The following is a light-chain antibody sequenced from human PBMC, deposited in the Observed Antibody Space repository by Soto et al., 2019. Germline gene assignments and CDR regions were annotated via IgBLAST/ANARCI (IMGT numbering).Light chain of an antibody. CDR3: SSYTTSTSFVV. Sequence: QSALTQPASVSGSPGQSITISCTGTSSDVGDYHYVSWYQQHPGKAPKLMIYEVSNRPSGVSNRFSGSKSGNTASLTISGLQAEDEADYYCSSYTTSTSFVVFGGGTQLTVL. V-gene: IGLV2-14*01. J-gene: IGLJ2*01. CDR1: SSDVGDYHY. CDR2: EVS.